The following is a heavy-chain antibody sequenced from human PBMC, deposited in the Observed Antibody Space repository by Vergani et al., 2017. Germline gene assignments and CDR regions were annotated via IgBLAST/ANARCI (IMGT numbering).Heavy chain of an antibody. V-gene: IGHV4-61*08. Sequence: QVQLQESGPGLVKPSQTLSLTCTVSGGSISSGGYYWSWIRQPPGKGLEWIGYIYYSGSTNYNPSLKSRVTISVDTSKNQFSLKLSSVTAADTAVYYCARVDYYDSSGYYYGSFDYWGQGTLVTVSS. D-gene: IGHD3-22*01. CDR2: IYYSGST. J-gene: IGHJ4*02. CDR1: GGSISSGGYY. CDR3: ARVDYYDSSGYYYGSFDY.